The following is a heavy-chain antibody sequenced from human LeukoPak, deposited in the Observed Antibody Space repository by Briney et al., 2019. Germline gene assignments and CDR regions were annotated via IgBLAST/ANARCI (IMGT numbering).Heavy chain of an antibody. D-gene: IGHD3-22*01. CDR1: GASINNSTYY. V-gene: IGHV4-39*07. CDR2: ISDSGNT. CDR3: ARTNTYYYDSSGYSYFDY. J-gene: IGHJ4*02. Sequence: SETLSLTCTVSGASINNSTYYWGWIRQPPGKGLEWIGTISDSGNTYFNPSLRSRVTISVDASKNQFSLKVTSVTAADTAVYYCARTNTYYYDSSGYSYFDYWGQGTLVTVSS.